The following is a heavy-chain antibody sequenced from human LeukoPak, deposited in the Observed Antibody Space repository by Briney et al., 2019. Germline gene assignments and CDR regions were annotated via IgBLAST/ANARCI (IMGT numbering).Heavy chain of an antibody. CDR3: ARGGVVVVAATFLFDY. Sequence: ASVKVSCQASGYTFTSYYMHWVRQAPGQGLEWMGIINASGGSTSYAQKFQGRVTMTRDTSKRTVYMELSSLRSEDTAVYYCARGGVVVVAATFLFDYWGQGTLVTVSS. V-gene: IGHV1-46*01. J-gene: IGHJ4*02. CDR2: INASGGST. D-gene: IGHD2-15*01. CDR1: GYTFTSYY.